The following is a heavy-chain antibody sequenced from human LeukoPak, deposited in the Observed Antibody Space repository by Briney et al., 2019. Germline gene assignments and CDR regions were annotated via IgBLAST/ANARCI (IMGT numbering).Heavy chain of an antibody. D-gene: IGHD4-11*01. J-gene: IGHJ4*02. CDR2: ISSSSSYI. CDR1: GFTFSSYS. CDR3: ARDPSEETYSNSPFDY. V-gene: IGHV3-21*01. Sequence: GGSLRLSCAASGFTFSSYSMNWVRQAPGKGLEWVSSISSSSSYIYYADSVKGRFTISRDNAKNSLYLQMNSLRAEDTAVYYCARDPSEETYSNSPFDYWGQGTLVTVSS.